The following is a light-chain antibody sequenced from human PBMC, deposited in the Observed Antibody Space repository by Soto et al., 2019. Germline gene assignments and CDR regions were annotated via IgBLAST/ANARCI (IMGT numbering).Light chain of an antibody. CDR2: CVY. CDR3: HHYGYSQST. V-gene: IGKV3-20*01. CDR1: PTGTNNY. Sequence: IVLTQSPGTLSLSPGERATLSCRASPTGTNNYLAWYQHKSGQAPRLLIYCVYTRASGIPDRLSGSESGTESTLTITRLEPEDSAVYYYHHYGYSQSTFGQGTKVEIK. J-gene: IGKJ1*01.